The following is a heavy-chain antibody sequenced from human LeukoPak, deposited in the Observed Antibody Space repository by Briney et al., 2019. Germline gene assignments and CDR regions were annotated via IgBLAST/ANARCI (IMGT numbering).Heavy chain of an antibody. CDR3: ARDQCSSTSCYGDGAFDI. Sequence: PSGTLSLTCGVSGGFIINGKWWSWVRQPPGKGLEWIGEISHSGSPNYNPSLKGRLTISVDTAKNQFSLKLSSVTAADTAVYYCARDQCSSTSCYGDGAFDIWGQGTMVTVSS. CDR1: GGFIINGKW. CDR2: ISHSGSP. D-gene: IGHD2-2*01. J-gene: IGHJ3*02. V-gene: IGHV4-4*02.